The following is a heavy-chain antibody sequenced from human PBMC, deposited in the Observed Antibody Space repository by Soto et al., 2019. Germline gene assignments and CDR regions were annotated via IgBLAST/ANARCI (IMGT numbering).Heavy chain of an antibody. Sequence: EVQLLESGGGLVQPGGSLRLSCAASGFTFSNYAMSWVRQAPGKGLEWVSAMRGSGDRTHYADSVKGRFTISRDNSKNTLYMQMNSLRAEDTAVYYCAKDRSSPYSGCDSFDYWGQGTLVTVSS. CDR1: GFTFSNYA. CDR3: AKDRSSPYSGCDSFDY. V-gene: IGHV3-23*01. J-gene: IGHJ4*02. D-gene: IGHD5-12*01. CDR2: MRGSGDRT.